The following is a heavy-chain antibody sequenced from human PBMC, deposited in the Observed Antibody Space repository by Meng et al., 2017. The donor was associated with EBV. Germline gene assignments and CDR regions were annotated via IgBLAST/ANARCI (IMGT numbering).Heavy chain of an antibody. V-gene: IGHV1-69*01. CDR3: ASESGRGFTPDY. CDR1: GGTFRSDA. D-gene: IGHD3-10*01. Sequence: QVQLQHVGAEVKKPGSSVKVSCRTSGGTFRSDAVSWVRQAPGQGLEWMGGLIPMSGAPHYAQKFQDRVTIIADESTSTHSMELNNLRFEDTAMYYCASESGRGFTPDYWGQGTLVTVSS. CDR2: LIPMSGAP. J-gene: IGHJ4*02.